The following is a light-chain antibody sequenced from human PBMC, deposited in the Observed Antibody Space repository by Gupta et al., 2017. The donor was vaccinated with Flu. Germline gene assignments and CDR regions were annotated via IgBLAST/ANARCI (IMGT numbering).Light chain of an antibody. CDR3: QQYNSYSRT. V-gene: IGKV1-5*03. J-gene: IGKJ1*01. Sequence: DIQMTQSPSPLSASVGDRVTITCRVSQSISSWLAWYQQKPGKAPKLLIYKASSLESGVPSRFSGSGSGTEFTLTNSSLQPDDFATYYCQQYNSYSRTFGQGTKVEIK. CDR2: KAS. CDR1: QSISSW.